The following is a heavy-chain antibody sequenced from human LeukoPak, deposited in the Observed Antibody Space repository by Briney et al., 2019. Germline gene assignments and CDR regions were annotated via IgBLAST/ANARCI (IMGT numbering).Heavy chain of an antibody. J-gene: IGHJ6*02. CDR3: ARGGYDFWSGYYPYYYYGMDV. CDR2: INHSGST. D-gene: IGHD3-3*01. Sequence: SETLSLTCAVYGGSFSGYYWSWIRQPPGKGLEWIGEINHSGSTNYNPSLKSRVTISVDTSKNQFSLKLSSVTAADTAVYYCARGGYDFWSGYYPYYYYGMDVWGQGTTVTVSS. V-gene: IGHV4-34*01. CDR1: GGSFSGYY.